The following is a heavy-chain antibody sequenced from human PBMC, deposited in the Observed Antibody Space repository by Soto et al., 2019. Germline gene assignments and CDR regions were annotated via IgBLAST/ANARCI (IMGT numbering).Heavy chain of an antibody. J-gene: IGHJ5*02. CDR3: AREARFLEWLSLNWFDP. CDR2: ISSSSSTI. V-gene: IGHV3-48*02. Sequence: GGSLRLSCAASGFTFSDHYMEWVRQAPGKGLEWVGRISSSSSTIYYADSVKGRFTISRDNAKNSLYLQMNSLRDEDTAVYYCAREARFLEWLSLNWFDPWGQGTLVTFSS. D-gene: IGHD3-3*01. CDR1: GFTFSDHY.